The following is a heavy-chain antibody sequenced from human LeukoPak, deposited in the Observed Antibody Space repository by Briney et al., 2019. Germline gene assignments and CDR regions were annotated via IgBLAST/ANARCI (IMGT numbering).Heavy chain of an antibody. Sequence: PGGSLRLSCAASGFTFSSYAMSWVRQAPGKGLEWVSAISGSGNSTFYADSVKGRFTISRDISKNTLYLQMNSLRAEDTAVYYCAKAPGTTVTRGFDYWGQGTLVTVSS. J-gene: IGHJ4*02. D-gene: IGHD4-17*01. CDR2: ISGSGNST. V-gene: IGHV3-23*01. CDR1: GFTFSSYA. CDR3: AKAPGTTVTRGFDY.